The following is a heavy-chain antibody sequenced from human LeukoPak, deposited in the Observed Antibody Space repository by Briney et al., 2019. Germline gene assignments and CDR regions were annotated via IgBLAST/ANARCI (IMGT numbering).Heavy chain of an antibody. CDR2: VSHGGST. V-gene: IGHV4-4*02. CDR3: ARDSTNGSSWFFDY. Sequence: SETLSLTCAVFGDSISGSNWWNWVRQPPGKGLEWIGEVSHGGSTSYHPSLKSRVTISIDKSKNQFSLNLNSVTAADTAVYYCARDSTNGSSWFFDYWGQGTLVTVSS. J-gene: IGHJ4*02. CDR1: GDSISGSNW. D-gene: IGHD6-19*01.